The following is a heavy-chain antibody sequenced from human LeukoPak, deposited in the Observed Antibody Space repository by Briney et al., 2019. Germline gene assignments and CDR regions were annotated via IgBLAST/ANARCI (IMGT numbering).Heavy chain of an antibody. V-gene: IGHV3-33*01. CDR1: GFTFSSYG. D-gene: IGHD4-23*01. J-gene: IGHJ3*02. Sequence: GGSLRLSCAASGFTFSSYGMHWVRQAPGKGLEWVAVIWYDGSNKYYADSVKGRFTISRDNSKNTLYLQMNSLRAEDTAVYYCARTYGGKTLDAFDIWGQGTMATVSS. CDR2: IWYDGSNK. CDR3: ARTYGGKTLDAFDI.